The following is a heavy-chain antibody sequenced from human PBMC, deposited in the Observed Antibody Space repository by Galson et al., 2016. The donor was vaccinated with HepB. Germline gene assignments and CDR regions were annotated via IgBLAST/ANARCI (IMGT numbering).Heavy chain of an antibody. Sequence: CAISGDSVSSNSAAWNWIRQSPSRGLEWLGRTYYNTKWYNDYAASVKSRITINPDTSKNQFSLQLNSVTPEDTAVYYCARLYWGLRAFDIWGQGTMVTVSS. J-gene: IGHJ3*02. CDR2: TYYNTKWYN. V-gene: IGHV6-1*01. CDR1: GDSVSSNSAA. D-gene: IGHD2-8*02. CDR3: ARLYWGLRAFDI.